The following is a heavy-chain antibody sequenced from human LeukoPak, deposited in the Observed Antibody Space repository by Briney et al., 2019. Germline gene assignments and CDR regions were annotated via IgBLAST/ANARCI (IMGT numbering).Heavy chain of an antibody. J-gene: IGHJ4*02. CDR1: GGSISSGGYY. D-gene: IGHD2-2*01. Sequence: SETLSLTCTVSGGSISSGGYYWSWIRLHPGKGLEWIGYIYYSGSTYYNPSLKSRVTISVDTSKNQFSLKLSSVTAADTAVYYCARSARYCSSTSCYEIPGDYWGQGTLVTVSS. CDR3: ARSARYCSSTSCYEIPGDY. CDR2: IYYSGST. V-gene: IGHV4-31*03.